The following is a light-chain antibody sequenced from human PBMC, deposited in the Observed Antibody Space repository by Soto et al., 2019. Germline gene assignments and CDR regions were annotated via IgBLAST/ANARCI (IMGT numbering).Light chain of an antibody. V-gene: IGKV3-15*01. Sequence: EIVMTHSPATLSVSPGERATLSCRASQSVSSNLAWYQQKPGQAPRLLIYGASTRATGIPARFSGSGSGTEFTLTISSLQSEDFAVYYCQQYSNWPYTFGQGTNLEIK. J-gene: IGKJ2*01. CDR2: GAS. CDR1: QSVSSN. CDR3: QQYSNWPYT.